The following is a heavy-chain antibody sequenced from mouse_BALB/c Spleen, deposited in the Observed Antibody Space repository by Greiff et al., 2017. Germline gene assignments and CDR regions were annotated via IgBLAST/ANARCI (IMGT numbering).Heavy chain of an antibody. V-gene: IGHV1-4*01. J-gene: IGHJ3*01. CDR1: GYTFTSYT. Sequence: VQLQESGAELARPGASVKMSCKASGYTFTSYTMHWVKQRPGQGLEWIGYINPSSGYTNYNQKFKDKATLTADKSSSTAYMQLSSLTSEDSAVYYCARGGNPAWFAYWGQGTLVTVSA. CDR3: ARGGNPAWFAY. CDR2: INPSSGYT. D-gene: IGHD2-1*01.